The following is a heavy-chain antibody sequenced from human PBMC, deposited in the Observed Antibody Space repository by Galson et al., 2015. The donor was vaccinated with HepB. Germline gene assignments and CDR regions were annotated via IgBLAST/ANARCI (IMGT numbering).Heavy chain of an antibody. Sequence: SLRLSCAASGFTFSSYAMSWVRQAPGKGLEWVSSISGAGGNTYYAESVKGRFTISRDNSKNTVDLQMHSLRAEDTALYYCAKTKEQFLEWLGMHYFDCWGQGTLVTVSS. CDR1: GFTFSSYA. CDR3: AKTKEQFLEWLGMHYFDC. CDR2: ISGAGGNT. J-gene: IGHJ4*02. V-gene: IGHV3-23*01. D-gene: IGHD3-3*01.